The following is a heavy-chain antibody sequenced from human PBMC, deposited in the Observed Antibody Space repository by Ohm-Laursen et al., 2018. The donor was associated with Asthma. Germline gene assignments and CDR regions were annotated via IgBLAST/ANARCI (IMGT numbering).Heavy chain of an antibody. CDR3: ARGMVYHGSGSPWGR. V-gene: IGHV4-59*01. CDR1: GGSISSYY. Sequence: SQTLSLTCTVSGGSISSYYWSWIRQPPGKGLEWIGYIYYSGGTNYNPSLKSRVTISVDTSKNQFSLKLSSVTAADTAVYYCARGMVYHGSGSPWGRWGQGTLVTVSS. CDR2: IYYSGGT. D-gene: IGHD3-10*01. J-gene: IGHJ4*02.